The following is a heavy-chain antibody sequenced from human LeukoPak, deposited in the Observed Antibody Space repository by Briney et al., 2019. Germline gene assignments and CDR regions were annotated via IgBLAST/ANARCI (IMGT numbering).Heavy chain of an antibody. D-gene: IGHD6-13*01. J-gene: IGHJ4*02. CDR2: IWYDESNK. V-gene: IGHV3-33*01. Sequence: PGGSLRLSCAASGFSSYGMHWVRQARGKGLEWVAVIWYDESNKYYADSVKGRFTISRDNSRNTLYLQMNSLRAEDTAVYYCARDGFSSSWYGRALDYWGQGTLVTVSS. CDR1: GFSSYG. CDR3: ARDGFSSSWYGRALDY.